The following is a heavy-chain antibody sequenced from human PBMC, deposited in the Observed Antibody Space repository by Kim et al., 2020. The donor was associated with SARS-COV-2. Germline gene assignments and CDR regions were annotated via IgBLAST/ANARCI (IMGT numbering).Heavy chain of an antibody. V-gene: IGHV4-39*01. CDR3: ARQSQQVAGTIGWFDP. D-gene: IGHD6-19*01. CDR1: GGSISSSSYY. Sequence: SETLSLTCTVSGGSISSSSYYWGWIRQPPGKGLEWIGSIYYSGSTYYNPSLKSRVTISVDTSKNQFSLKLSSVTAADTAVYYCARQSQQVAGTIGWFDPWGQGTLVTVSS. CDR2: IYYSGST. J-gene: IGHJ5*02.